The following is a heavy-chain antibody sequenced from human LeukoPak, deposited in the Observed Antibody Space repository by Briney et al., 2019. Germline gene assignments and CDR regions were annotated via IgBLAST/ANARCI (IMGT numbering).Heavy chain of an antibody. V-gene: IGHV4-59*01. Sequence: PSETLSLTCSVYGDSISSFYWSWIRQPPGKGLEWIGFAYYNGDTKQNPSLKGRATLSVDTSKSQFSLKLTSVTAADTAVYYCAGFKSGPAFEYWGQGTLVTASP. CDR1: GDSISSFY. CDR2: AYYNGDT. J-gene: IGHJ4*02. CDR3: AGFKSGPAFEY.